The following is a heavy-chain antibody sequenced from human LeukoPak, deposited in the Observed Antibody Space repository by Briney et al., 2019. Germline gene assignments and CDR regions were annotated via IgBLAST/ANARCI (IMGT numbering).Heavy chain of an antibody. V-gene: IGHV4-34*01. CDR2: MNPSGST. D-gene: IGHD3-9*01. Sequence: SETLSLTCAVYGGSFSGYYWTWIRQTPEKGLEWIGEMNPSGSTNYNPSLKSRVTISVDTSKNQFSLRLTSVTAADTAVYYCARGSIFNEVDWFDPWGQGTLVTVSS. J-gene: IGHJ5*02. CDR1: GGSFSGYY. CDR3: ARGSIFNEVDWFDP.